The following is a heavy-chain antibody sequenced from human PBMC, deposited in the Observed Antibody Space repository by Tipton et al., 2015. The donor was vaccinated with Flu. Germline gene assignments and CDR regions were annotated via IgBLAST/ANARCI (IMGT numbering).Heavy chain of an antibody. Sequence: GLVKPSETLSLTCAVYGGSFSGYYWSWIRQPPGKGLEWIGEINHSGSTNYNPSLKSRVTISVDTSKNQFSLKLSSVTAADTAVYYCARVGSRYYYYYGMDVWGQGTTVTVSS. CDR3: ARVGSRYYYYYGMDV. D-gene: IGHD1-26*01. V-gene: IGHV4-34*01. CDR2: INHSGST. CDR1: GGSFSGYY. J-gene: IGHJ6*02.